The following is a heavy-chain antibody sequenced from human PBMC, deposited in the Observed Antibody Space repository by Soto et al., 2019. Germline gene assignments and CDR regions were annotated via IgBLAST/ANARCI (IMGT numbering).Heavy chain of an antibody. V-gene: IGHV3-73*02. CDR2: IRDKANHYAT. CDR1: GFSFSDST. J-gene: IGHJ4*02. CDR3: SRPPSGSYGDDSDY. Sequence: EVQLVESGGGLVQPGGSLKLSCSISGFSFSDSTIHWVRQASGQGLEWVGRIRDKANHYATAYDVSVRGRFTISRDDSENTAYLQMNSLKTEDTAVYYCSRPPSGSYGDDSDYWGQGTLVTVSS. D-gene: IGHD1-26*01.